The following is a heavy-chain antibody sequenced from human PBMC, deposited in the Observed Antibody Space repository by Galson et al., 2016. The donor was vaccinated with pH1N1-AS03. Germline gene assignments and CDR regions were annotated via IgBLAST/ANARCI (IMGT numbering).Heavy chain of an antibody. CDR2: IYPSDSAT. CDR1: GYSFPSHW. CDR3: ARWSNDYGSY. J-gene: IGHJ4*02. Sequence: SGAEVKKPGESLKISCKGSGYSFPSHWIAWVRQMPGKGLEWMGVIYPSDSATRYNSSFQGQVTSSADTSISTAYLQWNSLKPSDTAIHYCARWSNDYGSYWGQGTLVTVSS. V-gene: IGHV5-51*01. D-gene: IGHD4-17*01.